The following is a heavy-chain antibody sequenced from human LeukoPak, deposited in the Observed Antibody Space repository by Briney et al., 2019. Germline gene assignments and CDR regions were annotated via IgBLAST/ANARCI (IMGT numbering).Heavy chain of an antibody. CDR2: ITGSGTA. CDR3: AKDSAVGNHYDKRFDP. CDR1: GFNFLNYA. Sequence: GGSLRLSRAASGFNFLNYAMSWVRQAPEKGLEWVSGITGSGTAYYADFVKGRFTISRDNFKNTLYLEMNSLRAEDTAVYYCAKDSAVGNHYDKRFDPWGQGALVTVSS. D-gene: IGHD3-22*01. J-gene: IGHJ5*02. V-gene: IGHV3-23*01.